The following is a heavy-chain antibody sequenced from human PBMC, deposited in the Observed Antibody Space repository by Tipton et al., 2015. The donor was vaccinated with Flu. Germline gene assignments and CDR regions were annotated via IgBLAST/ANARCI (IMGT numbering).Heavy chain of an antibody. CDR3: ARVRSYYDSSGYYYAFDY. Sequence: LRLSCTVSGGSISSGSYYWSWIRQPAGKGLEWIGRIYTSGSTNYNPSLKSRVTISVDTSKNQFSLKLSSVTAADTAVHYCARVRSYYDSSGYYYAFDYWGQGTLVTVSS. D-gene: IGHD3-22*01. CDR2: IYTSGST. J-gene: IGHJ4*02. V-gene: IGHV4-61*02. CDR1: GGSISSGSYY.